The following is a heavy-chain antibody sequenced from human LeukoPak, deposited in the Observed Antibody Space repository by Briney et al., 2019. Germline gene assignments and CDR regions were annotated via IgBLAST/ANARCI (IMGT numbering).Heavy chain of an antibody. CDR3: AKDSWSFHDAFDI. CDR1: GFTFINYA. Sequence: PGGSLRLSCAASGFTFINYAMSWVRQAPRNGLEWVSGISGPGGSTYYADSVKGRFTISRDNSKNTLYLQMNSLRAEDTAVYYCAKDSWSFHDAFDIWGQGTMVTVSS. CDR2: ISGPGGST. J-gene: IGHJ3*02. D-gene: IGHD2-21*01. V-gene: IGHV3-23*01.